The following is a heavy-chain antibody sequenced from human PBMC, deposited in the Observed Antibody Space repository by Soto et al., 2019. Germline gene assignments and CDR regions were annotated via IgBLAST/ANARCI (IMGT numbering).Heavy chain of an antibody. J-gene: IGHJ6*02. V-gene: IGHV1-69*06. Sequence: ASVKVSCKACGGTFSSYAISWVRQAPGQGLEWMGGIIPIFGTANSAPKVQGRVTITAEKATCTAYMELSSLRSEDTAVYYCARANSGYPYYYGMDVWGQGTTGTSP. CDR1: GGTFSSYA. CDR2: IIPIFGTA. CDR3: ARANSGYPYYYGMDV. D-gene: IGHD5-12*01.